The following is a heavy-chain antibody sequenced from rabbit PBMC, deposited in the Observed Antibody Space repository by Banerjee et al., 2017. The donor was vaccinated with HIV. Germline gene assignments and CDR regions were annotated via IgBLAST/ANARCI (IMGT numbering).Heavy chain of an antibody. V-gene: IGHV1S40*01. CDR2: IDPVFGST. D-gene: IGHD6-1*01. J-gene: IGHJ4*01. CDR1: GFSFSSGYY. Sequence: QSLEESGGGLVQPGASLTPTCTASGFSFSSGYYMSWVRQAPGKGLEWIGYIDPVFGSTYYASWVNGRFTISSHNAQNTLYLQLNSLTAADTATYFCARVKAGYTGYAYYFNLWGQGTLVPS. CDR3: ARVKAGYTGYAYYFNL.